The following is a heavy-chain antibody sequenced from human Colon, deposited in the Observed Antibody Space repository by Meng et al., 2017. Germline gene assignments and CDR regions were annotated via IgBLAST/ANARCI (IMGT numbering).Heavy chain of an antibody. V-gene: IGHV3-23*01. CDR2: IATSGTGT. CDR1: GFTFNSYA. D-gene: IGHD4-11*01. J-gene: IGHJ4*02. Sequence: GESLKISYAASGFTFNSYAMSWVRQAPGKGLEWVSAIATSGTGTFYTDSVKGRFTISRDNSKNTLYLQMNSLRDEDTAVYYCAKGAYSSSREGIDYWGQGTLVTVSS. CDR3: AKGAYSSSREGIDY.